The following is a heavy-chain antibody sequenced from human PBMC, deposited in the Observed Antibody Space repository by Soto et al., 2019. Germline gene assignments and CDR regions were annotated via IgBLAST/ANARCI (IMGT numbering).Heavy chain of an antibody. CDR2: ISAYNGNT. J-gene: IGHJ5*02. Sequence: ASVKVSCKASGYTFTSYGISWVRQAPGQGLEWMGWISAYNGNTNYAQKLQGRVTMTTDTSTSTAYMELRSLRSDDTAVYYCAREYDFWSRYHVRVGRFDRWGQGNLVPVSS. CDR1: GYTFTSYG. V-gene: IGHV1-18*04. D-gene: IGHD3-3*01. CDR3: AREYDFWSRYHVRVGRFDR.